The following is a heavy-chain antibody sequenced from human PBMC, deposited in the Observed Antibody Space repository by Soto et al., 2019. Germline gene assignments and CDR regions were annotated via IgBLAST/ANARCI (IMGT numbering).Heavy chain of an antibody. CDR3: AMEVGRSNQFDL. J-gene: IGHJ5*02. D-gene: IGHD6-13*01. V-gene: IGHV1-69*13. CDR1: GGTFSSYA. Sequence: GASVKVSCKASGGTFSSYAISWVRQAPVQGLEWMGGIIPIFGTANYAQKFQGRVTITADESTSTAYMELRSLRSEDTAVYYCAMEVGRSNQFDLWGQGTMVTVSS. CDR2: IIPIFGTA.